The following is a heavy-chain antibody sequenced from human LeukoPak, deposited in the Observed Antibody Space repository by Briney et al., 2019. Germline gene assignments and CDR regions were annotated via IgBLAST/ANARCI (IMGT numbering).Heavy chain of an antibody. CDR1: GGSISSGGYY. D-gene: IGHD3-22*01. Sequence: SSETLSLTCTVSGGSISSGGYYWSWIRQHPGKGLEWIGYIYYSGSTYYNPSLKSRVTISVDTSKNQFSLKLSSVTAADTAVYYCARVYDSRPIVDYWGQGTLVTVSS. V-gene: IGHV4-31*03. J-gene: IGHJ4*02. CDR2: IYYSGST. CDR3: ARVYDSRPIVDY.